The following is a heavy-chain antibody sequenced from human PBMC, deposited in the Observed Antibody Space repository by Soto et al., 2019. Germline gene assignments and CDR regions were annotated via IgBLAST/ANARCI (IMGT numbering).Heavy chain of an antibody. Sequence: EVQLLESGGGLVQPGGSPRLSCAASGFTFSSYAMSWVRQAPGKGLEWVSSISVSGGSTYYADSVKGRFTISRDNSKKPRIRQMTGRRAEERASYSGANKAGAFYNSSSLAAWGKGPTFTVSS. J-gene: IGHJ6*03. V-gene: IGHV3-23*01. CDR2: ISVSGGST. CDR1: GFTFSSYA. D-gene: IGHD1-1*01. CDR3: ANKAGAFYNSSSLAA.